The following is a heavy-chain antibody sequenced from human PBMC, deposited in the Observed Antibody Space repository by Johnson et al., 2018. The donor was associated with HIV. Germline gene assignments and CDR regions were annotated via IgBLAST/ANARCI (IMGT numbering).Heavy chain of an antibody. CDR1: GFTFSSYA. J-gene: IGHJ3*02. CDR3: AKDLFLEDNFWSGYSFSAFDI. V-gene: IGHV3-23*04. D-gene: IGHD3-3*01. CDR2: VGVSTSST. Sequence: VQLVESGGGLVQPGGSLRLSCAASGFTFSSYAMNWVRHPPGEGLEWVSTVGVSTSSTSYAYSVKGRFTISRDNSNNTLYLQMNSLRAEYTAIYYCAKDLFLEDNFWSGYSFSAFDIWGQGTMVTVSS.